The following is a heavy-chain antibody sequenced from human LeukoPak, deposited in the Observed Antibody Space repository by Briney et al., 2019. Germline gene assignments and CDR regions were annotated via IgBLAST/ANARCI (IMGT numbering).Heavy chain of an antibody. D-gene: IGHD3-22*01. CDR3: ARWINYYDSSGYYYVDYFDY. J-gene: IGHJ4*02. V-gene: IGHV4-39*07. CDR1: GGSISSSSYY. Sequence: SETLSLTCTVSGGSISSSSYYWGWIRQPPGKGLEWIGSIYYSGSTYYNPSLKSRVTISVDTSKNQFSLKLSSVTAADTAVYYCARWINYYDSSGYYYVDYFDYWGQGTLVTVSS. CDR2: IYYSGST.